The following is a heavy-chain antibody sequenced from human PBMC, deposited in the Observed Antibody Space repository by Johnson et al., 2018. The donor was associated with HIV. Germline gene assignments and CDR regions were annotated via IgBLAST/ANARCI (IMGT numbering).Heavy chain of an antibody. CDR1: GFTFSTYG. Sequence: VQLVESGGGVVQPGRSLRLSCAASGFTFSTYGMHCVRQAPGKGLEWVAVISYDGSNKYYADSVKGRFTISRDNSKNTLYLQMNSLRAEDTAVYYCAKDLFTEREDDVFDVWGQGTMVTVSS. J-gene: IGHJ3*01. CDR3: AKDLFTEREDDVFDV. CDR2: ISYDGSNK. D-gene: IGHD1-26*01. V-gene: IGHV3-30*18.